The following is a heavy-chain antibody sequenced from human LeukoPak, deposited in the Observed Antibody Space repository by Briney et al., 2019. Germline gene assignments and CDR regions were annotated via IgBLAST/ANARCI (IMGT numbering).Heavy chain of an antibody. CDR3: ATDQGVATTTTNYYYYGMDV. CDR2: FDPEDGET. CDR1: GYTLTELS. Sequence: ASVKVSCKVSGYTLTELSMHWVRPAPGKGLEWMGGFDPEDGETIYAQKFQGRVTMTEDTSTDTAYMELSSLRSEDTAVYYCATDQGVATTTTNYYYYGMDVWGKGTTVTVSS. V-gene: IGHV1-24*01. J-gene: IGHJ6*04. D-gene: IGHD5-12*01.